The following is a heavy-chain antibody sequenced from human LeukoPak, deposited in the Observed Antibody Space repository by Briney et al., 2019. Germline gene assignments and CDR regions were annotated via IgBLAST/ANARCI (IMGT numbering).Heavy chain of an antibody. CDR3: ARNFRSGYSFDY. CDR1: GGSFSGYY. V-gene: IGHV4-34*01. D-gene: IGHD3-3*01. J-gene: IGHJ4*02. Sequence: KPSETLSLTCAVYGGSFSGYYWSWIRQPPGKGLEWIGEINHSGSTNYNPSLKSRVTISVDTSKNQFSLKLSSVTAADTAVYYCARNFRSGYSFDYWGQGTLVTVSS. CDR2: INHSGST.